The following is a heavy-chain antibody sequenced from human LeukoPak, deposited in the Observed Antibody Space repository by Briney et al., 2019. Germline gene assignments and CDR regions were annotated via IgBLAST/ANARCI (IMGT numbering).Heavy chain of an antibody. CDR2: IFYSGST. CDR3: KSNGYGLVDI. Sequence: SETLSLLCTVSGGSISTSYYYWGWSPQPPGKGLEWIGNIFYSGSTYYGPSVKSRVTISLDTSRNEFSLKLNSVTAADTAVYCAKSNGYGLVDIWGQGPMVTVSS. V-gene: IGHV4-39*07. D-gene: IGHD3-10*01. CDR1: GGSISTSYYY. J-gene: IGHJ3*01.